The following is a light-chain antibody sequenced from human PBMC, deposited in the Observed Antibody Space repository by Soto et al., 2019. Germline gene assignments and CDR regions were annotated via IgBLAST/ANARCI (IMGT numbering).Light chain of an antibody. Sequence: EIVLTQSPGTMSLSPGERATLSCRASKSVSSRYLAWYQQKHGQAPRLLIYAASNRATGIPVRFSGSVSGTDFTLTISRLEPEDFAVDYCQQYVNSPPRYTFGQGTKLEIK. CDR2: AAS. CDR3: QQYVNSPPRYT. V-gene: IGKV3-20*01. CDR1: KSVSSRY. J-gene: IGKJ2*01.